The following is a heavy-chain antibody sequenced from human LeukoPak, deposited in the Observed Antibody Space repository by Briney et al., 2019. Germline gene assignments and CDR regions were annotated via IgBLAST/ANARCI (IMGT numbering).Heavy chain of an antibody. D-gene: IGHD6-13*01. V-gene: IGHV4-34*01. Sequence: PSETLSLTCAVYGVSFSGYYWSWLRQPPGKGLEWFGEINHSGSTNYNPSLKSRVTISVDTSKNQFSLKLSSVTAADTAVYYCARGRRGPYSSSWYCAFDIWGQGTRVTVSS. J-gene: IGHJ3*02. CDR3: ARGRRGPYSSSWYCAFDI. CDR1: GVSFSGYY. CDR2: INHSGST.